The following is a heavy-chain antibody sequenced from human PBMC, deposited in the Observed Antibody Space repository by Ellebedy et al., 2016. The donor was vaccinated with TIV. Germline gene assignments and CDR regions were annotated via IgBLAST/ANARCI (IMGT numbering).Heavy chain of an antibody. V-gene: IGHV1-58*01. D-gene: IGHD4-17*01. CDR3: AAPSFYGDYDYKYYGVDI. J-gene: IGHJ6*02. CDR2: IVVGNGNT. CDR1: GGTFTASS. Sequence: SVKVSXXASGGTFTASSVHWVRQARGHRLEWIGWIVVGNGNTNYAQKFEDRVTITRDMSTSTAYMELSSLRSEDTAVYYCAAPSFYGDYDYKYYGVDIWGQGTTVTVSS.